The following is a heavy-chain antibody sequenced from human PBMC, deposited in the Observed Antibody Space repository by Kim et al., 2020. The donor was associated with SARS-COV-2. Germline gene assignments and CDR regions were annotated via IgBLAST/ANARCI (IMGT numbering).Heavy chain of an antibody. CDR3: ARRTEAGGYFDF. V-gene: IGHV4-39*01. CDR1: GGYINTSHYY. J-gene: IGHJ4*02. D-gene: IGHD3-16*01. Sequence: SETLSLTCSVSGGYINTSHYYWAWIRQTPGKGLEWIVTIYHRGSTYYNPSLKSRVTISVDTSRNQFSLKLASVTAADPAVYHCARRTEAGGYFDFWGQGSPVTVAS. CDR2: IYHRGST.